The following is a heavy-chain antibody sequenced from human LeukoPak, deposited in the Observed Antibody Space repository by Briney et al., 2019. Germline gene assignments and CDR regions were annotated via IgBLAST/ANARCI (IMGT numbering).Heavy chain of an antibody. V-gene: IGHV1-69*04. J-gene: IGHJ4*02. CDR1: GGTFSAYG. D-gene: IGHD6-6*01. CDR2: IIPILGMA. Sequence: SLRVSCKVSGGTFSAYGISWVRQAPGQELGWMGRIIPILGMANYAQTFQGRVTITADKSTSTANTQLSSLRSEDTAVYYCARGRSSSSPPRYWGQGTLVTVSS. CDR3: ARGRSSSSPPRY.